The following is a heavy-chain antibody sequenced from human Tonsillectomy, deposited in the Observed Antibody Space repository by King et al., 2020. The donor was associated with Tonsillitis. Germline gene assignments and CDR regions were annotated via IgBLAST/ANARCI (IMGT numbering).Heavy chain of an antibody. CDR2: ISYDGSNK. D-gene: IGHD6-13*01. Sequence: VQLVESGGGVVQPGRSLNLSCAASGFTFSSYGMHWVRQAPGQGLEWVAAISYDGSNKYYGDTVKGRFTISRDNSQNTLYLQMNSLRAEDTAVYYCVRARTAAAGLSSFDYHGMDVRGQGTTVTVSS. V-gene: IGHV3-33*05. CDR3: VRARTAAAGLSSFDYHGMDV. J-gene: IGHJ6*02. CDR1: GFTFSSYG.